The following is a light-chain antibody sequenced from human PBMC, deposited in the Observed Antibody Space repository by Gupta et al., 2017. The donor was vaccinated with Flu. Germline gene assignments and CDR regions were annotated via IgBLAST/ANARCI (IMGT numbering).Light chain of an antibody. CDR1: QGHVNY. J-gene: IGKJ5*01. Sequence: RGTLSCSVVQGHVNYLACYLQKPGQAPTLRLIDAAYSGTGIPARFSGSGSGTDFSLTISSIEPEDYAVYYYQKHSTWPPGTFGQGTQLDIK. V-gene: IGKV3-11*01. CDR2: DAA. CDR3: QKHSTWPPGT.